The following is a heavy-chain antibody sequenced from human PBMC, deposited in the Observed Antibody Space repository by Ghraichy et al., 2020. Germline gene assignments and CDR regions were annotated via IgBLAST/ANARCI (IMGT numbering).Heavy chain of an antibody. D-gene: IGHD3-10*01. CDR1: GGSISSYY. CDR2: IYYSGST. J-gene: IGHJ4*02. CDR3: ARHTVRGVIGYYFDY. V-gene: IGHV4-59*08. Sequence: SETLSLTCTVSGGSISSYYWSWIRQPPGKGLEWIGYIYYSGSTNYNPSLKSRVTISVDTSKNQFSLKLSSVTAADTAVYYCARHTVRGVIGYYFDYWGQGTLVTVSS.